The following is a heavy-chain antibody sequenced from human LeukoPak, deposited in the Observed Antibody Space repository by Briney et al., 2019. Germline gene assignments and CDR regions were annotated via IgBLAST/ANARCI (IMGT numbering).Heavy chain of an antibody. D-gene: IGHD6-13*01. Sequence: SVKVSCKASGGTFSRYAVSWVRQAPGQGLEWIGGIIPILGTPDYAQKFQGRVTINADESTTTVYMDLSGLRSEDTAVYYCARDEGGAAAVHHGHYGMDVWGQGTTVAVSS. CDR2: IIPILGTP. J-gene: IGHJ6*02. V-gene: IGHV1-69*13. CDR1: GGTFSRYA. CDR3: ARDEGGAAAVHHGHYGMDV.